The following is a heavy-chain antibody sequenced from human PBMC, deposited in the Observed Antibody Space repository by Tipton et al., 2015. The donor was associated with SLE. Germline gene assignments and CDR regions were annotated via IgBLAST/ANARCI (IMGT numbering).Heavy chain of an antibody. CDR2: IYYSGSS. V-gene: IGHV4-59*01. D-gene: IGHD3-9*01. CDR3: ARGSHLTGDYDYFGMDV. J-gene: IGHJ6*02. CDR1: GDSSRSSF. Sequence: TLSLTCTVSGDSSRSSFWSWIRQPPGKGLEWIGSIYYSGSSNYNPSLKSRVTISVDTSRKYFSLKMRSVTAADTAVYYCARGSHLTGDYDYFGMDVWGQGTTVTVSS.